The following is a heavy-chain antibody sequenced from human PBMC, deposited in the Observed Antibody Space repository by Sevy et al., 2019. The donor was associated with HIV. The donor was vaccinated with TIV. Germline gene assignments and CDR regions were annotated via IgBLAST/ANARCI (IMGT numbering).Heavy chain of an antibody. CDR3: ARDPHSVPHWGSFDS. D-gene: IGHD3-16*01. V-gene: IGHV3-30-3*01. CDR2: FSKEGTNK. CDR1: GFTFTRYA. Sequence: GGSLRLSCEASGFTFTRYAFHWVRQAPGKGREWVAVFSKEGTNKYYADSVKGRFTISRDNSRNTLYLQMQSLRADDTAVYFCARDPHSVPHWGSFDSWGQGTLVTVSS. J-gene: IGHJ4*02.